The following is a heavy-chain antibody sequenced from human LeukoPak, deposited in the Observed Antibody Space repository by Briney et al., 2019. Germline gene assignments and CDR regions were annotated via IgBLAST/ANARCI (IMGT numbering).Heavy chain of an antibody. J-gene: IGHJ4*02. V-gene: IGHV3-23*01. D-gene: IGHD3-9*01. CDR1: GFTFSSYA. CDR2: ISGSGGST. Sequence: GGSLRLSCAASGFTFSSYAMSWVRQAPGKGLEWVSAISGSGGSTYYADSVKGRFTISRDNAKNSLYLQMNSLRAEDTAVYYCARQFDILTGYYDYWGQGTLVTVSS. CDR3: ARQFDILTGYYDY.